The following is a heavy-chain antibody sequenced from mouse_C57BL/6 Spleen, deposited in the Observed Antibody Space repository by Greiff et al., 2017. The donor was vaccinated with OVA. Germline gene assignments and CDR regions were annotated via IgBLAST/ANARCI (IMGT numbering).Heavy chain of an antibody. CDR3: AKPNYSNYFDY. CDR1: GFTFSDYG. V-gene: IGHV5-17*01. Sequence: DVKLVESGGGLVKPGGSLKLSCAASGFTFSDYGMHWVRQAPEKGLEWVAYISSGSSTIYYADTVKGRFTISRDNAKNTLFLQMTSLRSEDTAMYYCAKPNYSNYFDYWGQGTTLTVSS. CDR2: ISSGSSTI. D-gene: IGHD2-5*01. J-gene: IGHJ2*01.